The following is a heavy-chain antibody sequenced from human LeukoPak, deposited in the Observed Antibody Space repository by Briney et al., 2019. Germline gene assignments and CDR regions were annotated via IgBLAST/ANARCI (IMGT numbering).Heavy chain of an antibody. CDR3: ARIRRDSYGHDAFDI. CDR2: ISYSGSA. Sequence: SETLSLTCTVSGGSISNYYWTWIRQPPGKGLEWIAYISYSGSANYNPSLESRVTISVDTSKNQFSLRLTSVTAADTAVYYCARIRRDSYGHDAFDIWGQGTMVTVSS. V-gene: IGHV4-59*01. J-gene: IGHJ3*02. D-gene: IGHD5-18*01. CDR1: GGSISNYY.